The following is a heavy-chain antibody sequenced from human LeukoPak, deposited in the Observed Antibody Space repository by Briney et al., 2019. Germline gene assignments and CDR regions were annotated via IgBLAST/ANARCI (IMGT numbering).Heavy chain of an antibody. Sequence: SETLSLTCTVSGGSISGYYWRWVRQPPGKGLEWIGYIYYSGSTNYNPSLKSRVTISVDTSKKQLSLKVSSVTAADTALYYCARGGSYYDYWGQGTLVTVSS. D-gene: IGHD1-26*01. CDR1: GGSISGYY. CDR2: IYYSGST. J-gene: IGHJ4*02. CDR3: ARGGSYYDY. V-gene: IGHV4-59*01.